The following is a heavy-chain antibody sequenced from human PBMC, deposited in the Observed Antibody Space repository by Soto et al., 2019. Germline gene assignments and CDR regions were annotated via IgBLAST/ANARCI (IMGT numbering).Heavy chain of an antibody. CDR2: IRSKANSYAT. J-gene: IGHJ6*02. V-gene: IGHV3-73*01. D-gene: IGHD6-6*01. Sequence: PGGSLRLSCAASGFTFSGSAMHWVRQASGKGLEWVGRIRSKANSYATAYAASVKGRFTISRDDSKNTAYLQMNSLKTEDTAVYYCTRHSELSYSSSVQGDVWGQGTTVTVSS. CDR1: GFTFSGSA. CDR3: TRHSELSYSSSVQGDV.